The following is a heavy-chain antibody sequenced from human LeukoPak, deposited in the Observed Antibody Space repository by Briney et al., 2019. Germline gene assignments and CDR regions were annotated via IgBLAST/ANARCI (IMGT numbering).Heavy chain of an antibody. CDR3: AAVVVPAVVGSTFDC. Sequence: SETLSLTCTVSGGSISSSSYYWGWIRQPPGKGLEWIGSIYYSGSTYYNPSLKSRVTISVDTSKNQFSLKLSSVTAADTAAYYCAAVVVPAVVGSTFDCWGEGTLVTVS. J-gene: IGHJ4*02. CDR1: GGSISSSSYY. D-gene: IGHD2-2*01. CDR2: IYYSGST. V-gene: IGHV4-39*01.